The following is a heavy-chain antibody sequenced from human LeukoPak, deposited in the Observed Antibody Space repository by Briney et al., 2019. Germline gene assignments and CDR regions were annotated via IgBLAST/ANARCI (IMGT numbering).Heavy chain of an antibody. CDR2: IKQDGSEK. J-gene: IGHJ4*02. D-gene: IGHD3-10*01. CDR1: GFTFSSYL. Sequence: GGALRLSCAATGFTFSSYLWSWVRQPPGKGLDGVANIKQDGSEKYYVASVKGRLTISRNHAKHSMYLQMTSLRAEDTDVYYCAREGVGDFFDNWGQGTLVTVSS. CDR3: AREGVGDFFDN. V-gene: IGHV3-7*01.